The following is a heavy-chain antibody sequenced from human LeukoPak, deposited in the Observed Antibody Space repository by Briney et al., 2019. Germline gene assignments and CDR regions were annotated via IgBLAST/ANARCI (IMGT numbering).Heavy chain of an antibody. CDR3: ARFSSSGWYGGFDY. Sequence: PGGPLRLSCTVSGFTVSSNSMSWVRQAPGKGLEWVSFIYSDNTHYSDSVKGRFTISRDNSKNTLYLQMNSLRAEDTAVYYCARFSSSGWYGGFDYWGQGTLVTVSS. J-gene: IGHJ4*02. CDR1: GFTVSSNS. CDR2: IYSDNT. D-gene: IGHD6-19*01. V-gene: IGHV3-53*01.